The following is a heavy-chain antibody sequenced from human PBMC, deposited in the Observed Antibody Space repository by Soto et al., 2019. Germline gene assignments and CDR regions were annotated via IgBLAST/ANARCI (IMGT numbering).Heavy chain of an antibody. CDR3: AKDLSWNPAEYNWFDP. V-gene: IGHV3-23*01. CDR1: GVTFSTYA. Sequence: GGSLRLSCVVSGVTFSTYAMSWVRQAPGKGLEWVSTIANTGDSTYYADSVKGRFTISRDNSKNTLYLQLKSLTVEDTAVYYCAKDLSWNPAEYNWFDPWGQGTLVTVSS. CDR2: IANTGDST. D-gene: IGHD1-1*01. J-gene: IGHJ5*02.